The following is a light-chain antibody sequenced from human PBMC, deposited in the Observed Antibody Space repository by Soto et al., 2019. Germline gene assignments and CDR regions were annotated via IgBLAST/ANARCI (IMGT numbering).Light chain of an antibody. CDR2: GAS. J-gene: IGKJ1*01. CDR1: QKIADNY. V-gene: IGKV3-20*01. Sequence: VLTQSPGTLSLSPGDRATLSCRASQKIADNYLAWYQQKPGQAPRLLIYGASTRATGIPDRFSGSGSGTDFTLTISRLEPEDFAVYHCQQYGRSPPTFGQGTKVDIK. CDR3: QQYGRSPPT.